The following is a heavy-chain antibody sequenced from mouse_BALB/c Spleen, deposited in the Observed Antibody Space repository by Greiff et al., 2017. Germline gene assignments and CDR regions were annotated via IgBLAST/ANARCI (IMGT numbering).Heavy chain of an antibody. CDR1: GYAFSSYW. Sequence: QVQLKQSGAELVRPGSSVKISCKASGYAFSSYWMNWVKQRPGQGLEWIGQIYPGDGDTNYNGKFKGKATLTADKSSSTAYMQLSSLTSEDSAVYFCARNYRYDGYFDYWGQGTTLTVSS. D-gene: IGHD2-14*01. CDR3: ARNYRYDGYFDY. V-gene: IGHV1-80*01. J-gene: IGHJ2*01. CDR2: IYPGDGDT.